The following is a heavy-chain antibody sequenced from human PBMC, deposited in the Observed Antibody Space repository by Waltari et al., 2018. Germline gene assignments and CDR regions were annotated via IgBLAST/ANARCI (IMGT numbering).Heavy chain of an antibody. CDR3: ARGSAYYVRVWDL. V-gene: IGHV1-8*02. CDR1: GYTFTTYE. D-gene: IGHD3-16*01. J-gene: IGHJ4*02. Sequence: QVQLVQSGAEVIKPGASVKVSCRASGYTFTTYEINWVRQAAGQGLEWMGWVNPKSGDTAYAQKLKGRVTMTSDTSTNTAHMELNSLNSEDTAHYYCARGSAYYVRVWDLWGPGTLVTVSS. CDR2: VNPKSGDT.